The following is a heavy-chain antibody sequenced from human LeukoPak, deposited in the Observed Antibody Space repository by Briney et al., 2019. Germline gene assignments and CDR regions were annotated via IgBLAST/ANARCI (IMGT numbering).Heavy chain of an antibody. D-gene: IGHD3-3*01. V-gene: IGHV1-18*01. J-gene: IGHJ5*02. CDR1: GYTFTSYG. CDR3: ARDFVIFVVVTTNWFDP. Sequence: VASVKVSCTASGYTFTSYGISWVRQAPGQGLEWMGWISAYNGNTNYALKLQGRVTMTTDTSTSTAYMELRSLRSDDTAVYYCARDFVIFVVVTTNWFDPWGQGTLVTVSS. CDR2: ISAYNGNT.